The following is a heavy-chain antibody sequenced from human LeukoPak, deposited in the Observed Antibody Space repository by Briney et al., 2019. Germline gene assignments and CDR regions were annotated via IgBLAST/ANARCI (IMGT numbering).Heavy chain of an antibody. CDR2: ISAYNGNT. J-gene: IGHJ5*02. D-gene: IGHD3-3*01. CDR1: GYTFTSYG. V-gene: IGHV1-18*01. CDR3: ARDRLRFLEWSREFDP. Sequence: ASVKVSCKASGYTFTSYGISWVRQAPGQGLEWMGWISAYNGNTDYAQKLQGRVTMTTDTSTSTAYMELRSLRSDDTAVYYCARDRLRFLEWSREFDPWAREPWSPSPQ.